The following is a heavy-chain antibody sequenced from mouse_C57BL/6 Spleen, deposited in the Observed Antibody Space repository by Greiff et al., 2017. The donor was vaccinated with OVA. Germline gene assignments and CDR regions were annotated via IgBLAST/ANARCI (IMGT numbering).Heavy chain of an antibody. CDR1: GFTFSDYY. CDR2: INYDGSST. CDR3: AREGRLGFYAMDY. J-gene: IGHJ4*01. V-gene: IGHV5-16*01. Sequence: EVQVVESEGGLVQPGSSMKLSCTASGFTFSDYYMAWVRQVPEKGLEWVANINYDGSSTYYLDSLKSRFIISRDNAKNILYLQMSSLKSEDTATYYCAREGRLGFYAMDYWGQGTSVTVAS. D-gene: IGHD3-1*01.